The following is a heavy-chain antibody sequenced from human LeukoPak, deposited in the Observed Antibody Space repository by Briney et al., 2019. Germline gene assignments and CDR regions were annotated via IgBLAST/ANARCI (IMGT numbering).Heavy chain of an antibody. CDR2: INPNSGGT. CDR3: ARVGATTWRYYGMDV. CDR1: GYTFTGYY. J-gene: IGHJ6*02. Sequence: GASVKVSCKASGYTFTGYYMHWVRQAPGQGLEWMGWINPNSGGTNYAQKFQGRVTMTRDTSISTAYMELSRLRPDDTAVYYCARVGATTWRYYGMDVWGQGTTVTVSS. D-gene: IGHD1-26*01. V-gene: IGHV1-2*02.